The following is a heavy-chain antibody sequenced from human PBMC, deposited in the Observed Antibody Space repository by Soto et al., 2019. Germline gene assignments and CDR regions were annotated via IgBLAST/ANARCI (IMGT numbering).Heavy chain of an antibody. D-gene: IGHD2-2*01. V-gene: IGHV3-23*01. Sequence: EVQLLESGGGLVQPGGSLRLSCAASGFIFSTYAMSWVRQAPGKGLEWVSTISGSGGSTYYADSVKGRFTISRDNSKNTLYLQMNSLRAEDTAVYYCAKEGYCSSTSCSDIGHCTNGVCLSTDYWGQGTLVTVSS. J-gene: IGHJ4*02. CDR1: GFIFSTYA. CDR3: AKEGYCSSTSCSDIGHCTNGVCLSTDY. CDR2: ISGSGGST.